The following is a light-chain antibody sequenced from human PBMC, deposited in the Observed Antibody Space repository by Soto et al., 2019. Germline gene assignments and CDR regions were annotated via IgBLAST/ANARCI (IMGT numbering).Light chain of an antibody. CDR1: SSNIGNNY. CDR2: ENN. Sequence: QSVLTQPPSVSAAPGQKVTISCSGSSSNIGNNYASWYQQLPGTAPKLLIYENNKRPSGIPDRFSGSKSGTSATLGITGLQTGDEADYYCGTWDSSLSAVVFGGGTTLTVL. CDR3: GTWDSSLSAVV. V-gene: IGLV1-51*02. J-gene: IGLJ2*01.